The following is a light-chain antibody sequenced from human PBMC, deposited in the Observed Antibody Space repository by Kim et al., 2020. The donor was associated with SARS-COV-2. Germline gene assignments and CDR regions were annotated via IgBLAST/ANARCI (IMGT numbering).Light chain of an antibody. J-gene: IGLJ3*02. CDR3: NSRDSSDNHLK. V-gene: IGLV3-19*01. Sequence: SSELPQDPAVSVALGQTVRIRCQGDSLRSNYASWYQQRPGQAPVLVIHGENNRPSGIPDRFSGSRSGTTASLTVTGAQAEDEADYYCNSRDSSDNHLKFGGGTQRTVL. CDR2: GEN. CDR1: SLRSNY.